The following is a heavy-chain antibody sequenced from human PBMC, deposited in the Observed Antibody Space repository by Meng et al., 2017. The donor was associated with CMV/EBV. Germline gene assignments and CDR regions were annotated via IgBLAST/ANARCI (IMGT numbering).Heavy chain of an antibody. CDR3: ATDYCTNGVCYDGFDY. CDR2: ISSSGSTI. D-gene: IGHD2-8*01. CDR1: GFTFSDYY. V-gene: IGHV3-11*01. Sequence: GESLKISCAASGFTFSDYYMSWIRQAPGKGLEWVSYISSSGSTIHYADSVKGRFTISRDNAKNSLYLQMNSLRAEDTAVYYCATDYCTNGVCYDGFDYWGQGTLVTVSS. J-gene: IGHJ4*02.